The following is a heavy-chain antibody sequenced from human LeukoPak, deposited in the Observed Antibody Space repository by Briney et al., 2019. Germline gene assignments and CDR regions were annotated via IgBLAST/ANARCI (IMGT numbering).Heavy chain of an antibody. CDR3: ARGQGPLYCSSTSCYSKGGGYYGMDV. Sequence: PSETLSLTCAVYGGSFSGYYWSWIRQPPGKGLEWIGEINHSGSTNYNPSLKSRVTISVDTSKNQFSLKLSSVTAADTAEYYCARGQGPLYCSSTSCYSKGGGYYGMDVWGQGTTVTVSS. D-gene: IGHD2-2*01. CDR1: GGSFSGYY. CDR2: INHSGST. V-gene: IGHV4-34*01. J-gene: IGHJ6*02.